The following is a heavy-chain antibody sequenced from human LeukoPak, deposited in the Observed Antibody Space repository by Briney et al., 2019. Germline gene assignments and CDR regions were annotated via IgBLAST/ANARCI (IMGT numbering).Heavy chain of an antibody. J-gene: IGHJ4*02. D-gene: IGHD2-2*01. CDR3: TTVKCSSTSCRDY. CDR1: GFTFSNAW. CDR2: IKSKTDGGTT. V-gene: IGHV3-15*01. Sequence: GGSLRLSCAASGFTFSNAWMSWVRQAPGKGLEWVGRIKSKTDGGTTDYAAPVKGRFTISRDDSKNTLYLQMNSLKTEDTAVYYCTTVKCSSTSCRDYWGQGTLVTVSS.